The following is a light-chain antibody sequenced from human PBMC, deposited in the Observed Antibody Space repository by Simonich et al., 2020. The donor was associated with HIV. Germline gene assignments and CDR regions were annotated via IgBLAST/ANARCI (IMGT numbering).Light chain of an antibody. CDR1: QSINNW. J-gene: IGKJ1*01. Sequence: DIQMNQSPSTLSASVGDRVTITCPASQSINNWLAWYQQKPRKAPKLLIYKASSLESGGPSTFSGSGSGTEFTLTISSLQPDDFATYYCQQYNSHFPTFGQGTKVEIK. V-gene: IGKV1-5*03. CDR2: KAS. CDR3: QQYNSHFPT.